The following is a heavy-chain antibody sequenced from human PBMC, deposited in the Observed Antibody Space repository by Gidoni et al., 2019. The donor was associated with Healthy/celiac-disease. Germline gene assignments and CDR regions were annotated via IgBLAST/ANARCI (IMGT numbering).Heavy chain of an antibody. V-gene: IGHV4-34*01. CDR2: INHSGST. D-gene: IGHD6-6*01. CDR1: GGSFSGYY. CDR3: ASLNKRYSSSSRLDY. Sequence: QVQLQQWGAGLLKPSETLSLTCAVYGGSFSGYYWSWNRQPPGKGLEWIGEINHSGSTNYNPSLKSRVTISVDTSKNQFSRKLSSVTAADTAVYYCASLNKRYSSSSRLDYWGQGTLVTVSS. J-gene: IGHJ4*02.